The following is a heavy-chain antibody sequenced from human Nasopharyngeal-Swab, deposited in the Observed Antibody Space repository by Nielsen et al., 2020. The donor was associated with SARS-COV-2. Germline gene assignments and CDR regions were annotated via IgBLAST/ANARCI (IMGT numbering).Heavy chain of an antibody. D-gene: IGHD3-10*01. CDR1: GGTIIRYS. V-gene: IGHV1-69*06. J-gene: IGHJ3*02. CDR3: ATYGSGTHQTAAFDI. CDR2: IISIFGTA. Sequence: SVKITCKASGGTIIRYSISWVRQDPGQGLEWMGGIISIFGTANYAQKFQGRVTITADKSTSTAYMELSSLRSEDTAVYYCATYGSGTHQTAAFDIWGQGTMVTVSS.